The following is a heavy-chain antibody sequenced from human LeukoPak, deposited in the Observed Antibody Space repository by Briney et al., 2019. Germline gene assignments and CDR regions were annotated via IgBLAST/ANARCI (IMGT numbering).Heavy chain of an antibody. Sequence: GASVKVSCKASGYTFTGYYMHWVRQAPGQGLEWMGWINPNSGGTNYAHKFQGRVTMTRDTSISTAYMELSRLTSDDTAMFYCARALAVVGTGLSRWGQGTLVTVSA. CDR3: ARALAVVGTGLSR. J-gene: IGHJ1*01. CDR1: GYTFTGYY. CDR2: INPNSGGT. D-gene: IGHD6-19*01. V-gene: IGHV1-2*02.